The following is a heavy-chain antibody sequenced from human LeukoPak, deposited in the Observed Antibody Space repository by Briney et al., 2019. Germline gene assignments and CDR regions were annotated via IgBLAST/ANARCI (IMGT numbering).Heavy chain of an antibody. V-gene: IGHV1-69*06. J-gene: IGHJ4*02. CDR3: AGDVDGSQYFDY. D-gene: IGHD5-24*01. CDR1: GGTFSSYA. Sequence: ASVKVSCKASGGTFSSYAISWVRQAPGQGLEWMGGIIPIFGTANYAQKFQGRVTITADKSTSTAYVELSSLRSEDTAVYYCAGDVDGSQYFDYWGQGTLVTVSS. CDR2: IIPIFGTA.